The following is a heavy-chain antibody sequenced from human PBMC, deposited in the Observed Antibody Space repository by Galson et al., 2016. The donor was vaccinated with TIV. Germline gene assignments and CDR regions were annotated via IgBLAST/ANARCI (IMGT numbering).Heavy chain of an antibody. J-gene: IGHJ3*02. D-gene: IGHD3-22*01. V-gene: IGHV1-69*06. Sequence: SVKVSCKASGDTFRNYAISWVRQAPGQGPEWMGRINPIFHTATYAQRLQGRVTIMADKSTSTTYMELSSLRSEDTAVYYCAGEMYFYDSTAYYAFDIWGQGTMVTV. CDR3: AGEMYFYDSTAYYAFDI. CDR1: GDTFRNYA. CDR2: INPIFHTA.